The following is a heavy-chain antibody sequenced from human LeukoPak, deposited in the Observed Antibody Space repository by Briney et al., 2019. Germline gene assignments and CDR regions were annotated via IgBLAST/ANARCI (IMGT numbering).Heavy chain of an antibody. J-gene: IGHJ6*02. CDR1: GFTFSSFG. Sequence: PGGSLRLSCAASGFTFSSFGMHWVRQAPGKGLEWVAVIWYDGSNKYYADSVKGRFTIPRDNSKTTLYLQMNSLRAEDTAVYYCARDPSYYGSGGYGMDVWGQGTTVTVSS. CDR3: ARDPSYYGSGGYGMDV. D-gene: IGHD3-10*01. CDR2: IWYDGSNK. V-gene: IGHV3-33*01.